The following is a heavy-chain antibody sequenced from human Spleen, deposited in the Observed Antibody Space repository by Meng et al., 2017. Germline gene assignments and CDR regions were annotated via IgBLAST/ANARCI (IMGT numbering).Heavy chain of an antibody. Sequence: GGSLRLSCAASGFTFSSYWMSWVRQAPGKGLEWVANIKPDGSEKYYVDSVKGRFTISRDNAKNTLYLQMTSLKAEDTAVYYCARDGGSGSYGAFDIWGQGTVVTVSS. CDR3: ARDGGSGSYGAFDI. J-gene: IGHJ3*02. CDR1: GFTFSSYW. V-gene: IGHV3-7*01. D-gene: IGHD1-26*01. CDR2: IKPDGSEK.